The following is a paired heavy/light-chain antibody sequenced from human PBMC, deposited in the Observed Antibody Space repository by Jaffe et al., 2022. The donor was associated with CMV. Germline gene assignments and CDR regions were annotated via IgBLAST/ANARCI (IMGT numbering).Heavy chain of an antibody. CDR3: ARGLYGTNWYSSEY. Sequence: QVQLQESGPGLVKASETLSLTCTVSGDSISSYYWSWIRQPPGGGLEWIGYVHRSGTTNYSPSLKSRVTISLDRSKNQLFLKLTSVAAADTAVYYCARGLYGTNWYSSEYWGQGTLVAVSS. V-gene: IGHV4-4*08. D-gene: IGHD6-13*01. CDR1: GDSISSYY. CDR2: VHRSGTT. J-gene: IGHJ4*02.
Light chain of an antibody. CDR1: GTNFGSNY. Sequence: QSVLTQPPSVSAAPGQKVTISCSRSGTNFGSNYVSWYQQLPGTAPKLLIYENDKRPSGIPDRFSGSESGTSATLGITGLQTGDEADYYCGSWDDSLSAYVFGPGTKVTVL. CDR2: END. V-gene: IGLV1-51*02. CDR3: GSWDDSLSAYV. J-gene: IGLJ1*01.